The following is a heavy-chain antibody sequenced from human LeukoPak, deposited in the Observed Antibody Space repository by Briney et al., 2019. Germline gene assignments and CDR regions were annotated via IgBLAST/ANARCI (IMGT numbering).Heavy chain of an antibody. V-gene: IGHV3-7*01. CDR3: AREARVYYYGMDV. J-gene: IGHJ6*02. Sequence: GGSLRLSCAASGFTFSSYWMSWVRQAPGKGLEWVANIKQDGSEKYYVDSVKGRFTISRDNAKNSLYLQMNSLRAEDTAVYYCAREARVYYYGMDVWGQGTTVTVSS. CDR2: IKQDGSEK. CDR1: GFTFSSYW.